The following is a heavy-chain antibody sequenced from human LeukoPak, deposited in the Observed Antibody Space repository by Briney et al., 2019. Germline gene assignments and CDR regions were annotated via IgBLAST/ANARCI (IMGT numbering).Heavy chain of an antibody. CDR2: INSDGSST. CDR1: GFTFSSYW. J-gene: IGHJ4*02. D-gene: IGHD3-22*01. CDR3: AMGPYYYDSSGYYY. V-gene: IGHV3-74*01. Sequence: GGSLRLSCAASGFTFSSYWMHWVRQAPGKGLVWVSRINSDGSSTSYADSVKGRFTNSRDNAKNTLYLQMNSLRAEDTAAYYCAMGPYYYDSSGYYYWGQGTLVTVSS.